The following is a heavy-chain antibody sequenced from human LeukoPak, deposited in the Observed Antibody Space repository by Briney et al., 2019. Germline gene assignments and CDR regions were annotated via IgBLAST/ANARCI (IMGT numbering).Heavy chain of an antibody. CDR1: GYTFTSYG. CDR2: IGAYNGNT. J-gene: IGHJ4*02. CDR3: ARARGLYYDILTGYSHFDY. Sequence: ASVKVSCKASGYTFTSYGISWVRQAPGQGLEWMGWIGAYNGNTNYAQKLQGRVTMTTDTSTSTAYMELRSLRSDDTVVYYCARARGLYYDILTGYSHFDYWGQGTLVTVSS. V-gene: IGHV1-18*04. D-gene: IGHD3-9*01.